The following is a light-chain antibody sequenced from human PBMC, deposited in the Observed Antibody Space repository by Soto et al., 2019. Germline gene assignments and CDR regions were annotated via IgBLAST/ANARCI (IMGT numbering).Light chain of an antibody. CDR1: QSVSSSY. CDR2: GAS. CDR3: QQYGSSPGVT. Sequence: EIVLTQSPGTLSLSPGERATLSCRASQSVSSSYLAWYQQKPGQAPRLLIYGASSRATGIPDRFSGSGSGTHFTLTITSLEHEDFAVYYCQQYGSSPGVTFGPGTKVDIK. V-gene: IGKV3-20*01. J-gene: IGKJ3*01.